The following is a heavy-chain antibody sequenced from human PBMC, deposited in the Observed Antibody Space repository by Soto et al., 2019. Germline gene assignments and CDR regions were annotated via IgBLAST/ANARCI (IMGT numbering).Heavy chain of an antibody. Sequence: QVQLVESGGGVVQPGRSLRLSCAASGFTFSSYGMHWVRQAPGKGLEWVAVIWYDGSNKYYADSVKGRFTISRDNSKSTLYLQMNSLRAEDTAVYYCARAFLGSSNPDYWGQGTLVTVSS. J-gene: IGHJ4*02. CDR1: GFTFSSYG. CDR2: IWYDGSNK. CDR3: ARAFLGSSNPDY. D-gene: IGHD6-13*01. V-gene: IGHV3-33*01.